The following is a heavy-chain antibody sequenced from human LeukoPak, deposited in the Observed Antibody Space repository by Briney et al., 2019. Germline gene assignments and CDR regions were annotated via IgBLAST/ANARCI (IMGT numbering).Heavy chain of an antibody. Sequence: GGSLKLSCAASGFTFSSYAMSWVRQAPVKGLEWVSAISGSGGSTYYADSVKGRFTISRDNSKNTLYLQMNSLRAEDTAVYYCAKDISISIVVVSWGQGTLVTVSS. CDR1: GFTFSSYA. CDR3: AKDISISIVVVS. J-gene: IGHJ4*02. CDR2: ISGSGGST. V-gene: IGHV3-23*01. D-gene: IGHD3-22*01.